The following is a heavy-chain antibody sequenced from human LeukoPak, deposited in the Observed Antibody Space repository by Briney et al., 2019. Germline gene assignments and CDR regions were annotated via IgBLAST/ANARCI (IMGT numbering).Heavy chain of an antibody. J-gene: IGHJ6*03. Sequence: ETLSLTCTVSGGSISSYYWSWVRQAPGKGLEWVSLISGSGGGTYYADSVKGRFTISRDNSKNTLYLQLNSLRVEDTAVYYCAKNRGAGSHYYYHMNVWGKGTTVTVSS. D-gene: IGHD1-26*01. CDR1: GGSISSYY. CDR2: ISGSGGGT. CDR3: AKNRGAGSHYYYHMNV. V-gene: IGHV3-23*01.